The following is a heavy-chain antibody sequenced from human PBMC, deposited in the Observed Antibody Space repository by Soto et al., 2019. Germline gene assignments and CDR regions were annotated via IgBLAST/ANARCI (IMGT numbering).Heavy chain of an antibody. Sequence: PGGSLRLSCAASGFTFSNFGMHWVRQAPGKGLEWVALISYDGSNKYYADSVKGRFTISRDSTKNTLSLQINSLRAEDSAVYYCAKDLHSSGWAAYNFDYWGQGTLGTVS. CDR1: GFTFSNFG. CDR2: ISYDGSNK. V-gene: IGHV3-30*18. J-gene: IGHJ4*02. D-gene: IGHD6-25*01. CDR3: AKDLHSSGWAAYNFDY.